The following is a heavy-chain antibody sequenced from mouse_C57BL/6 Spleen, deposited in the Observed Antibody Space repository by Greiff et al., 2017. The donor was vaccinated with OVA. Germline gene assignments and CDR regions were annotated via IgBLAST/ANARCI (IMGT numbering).Heavy chain of an antibody. D-gene: IGHD2-4*01. J-gene: IGHJ3*01. V-gene: IGHV6-3*01. CDR2: IRLKSDNYAT. CDR3: TGGNDYPWFAY. Sequence: EVKLMESGGGLVQPGGSMKLSCVASGFTFSNYWMNWVRQSPEKGLEWVAQIRLKSDNYATHYAESVKGRFTISRDDSKSSVYLQMNNLRAEDTGIYYCTGGNDYPWFAYWGQGTLVTVSA. CDR1: GFTFSNYW.